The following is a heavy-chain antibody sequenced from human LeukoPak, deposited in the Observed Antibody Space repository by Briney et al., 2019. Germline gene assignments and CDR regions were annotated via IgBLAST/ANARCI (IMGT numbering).Heavy chain of an antibody. Sequence: PSETLSLTCTVSGGSISSYYWSWIRQPPGKGLEWIGYIYYSGSTDYNPSLKSRVTISVDTSKNQFSLKLSSVTAADTAVYYCARGVYIAAAQYAYWGQGTLVTVSS. CDR1: GGSISSYY. J-gene: IGHJ4*02. CDR3: ARGVYIAAAQYAY. V-gene: IGHV4-59*01. CDR2: IYYSGST. D-gene: IGHD6-13*01.